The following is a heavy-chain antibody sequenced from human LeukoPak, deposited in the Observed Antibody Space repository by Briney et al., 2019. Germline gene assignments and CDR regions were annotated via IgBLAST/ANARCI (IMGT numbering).Heavy chain of an antibody. CDR3: TTAFPYCSNRTCVP. V-gene: IGHV3-15*01. D-gene: IGHD2-2*01. Sequence: GGSLRLSCTDSGFTFSNAWMSWVRQAPGKGLEWVGRIKSKTDGGTTDYAAPVKGRFTISRDDSENTLSLQMNSLKTEDTAVYYCTTAFPYCSNRTCVPWGQGTLVTVSS. J-gene: IGHJ5*02. CDR2: IKSKTDGGTT. CDR1: GFTFSNAW.